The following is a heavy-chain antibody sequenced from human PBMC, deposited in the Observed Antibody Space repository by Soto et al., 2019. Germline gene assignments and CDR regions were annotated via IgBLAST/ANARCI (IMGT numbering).Heavy chain of an antibody. CDR1: GYRFTSYW. Sequence: TXDSLKISCRTSGYRFTSYWIAWVRQMPGKGLEWMGIIFPSDSDTRYSPSFQGQVTISADRSTSTVFLQWASLKASDTAVYFCARKDKSGYFNWFDPWGQGTLVTVSS. D-gene: IGHD3-22*01. V-gene: IGHV5-51*01. J-gene: IGHJ5*02. CDR3: ARKDKSGYFNWFDP. CDR2: IFPSDSDT.